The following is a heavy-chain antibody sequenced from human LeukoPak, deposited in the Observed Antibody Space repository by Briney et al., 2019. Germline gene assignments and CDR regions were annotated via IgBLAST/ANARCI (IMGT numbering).Heavy chain of an antibody. V-gene: IGHV4-59*01. CDR1: GGSIRCFH. CDR2: IYYNGST. J-gene: IGHJ6*03. CDR3: ARGRDYYSNMDV. Sequence: PSETLPLTCTVSGGSIRCFHWSWVRQPPGKGLEWMGFIYYNGSTNYNPSLKSRLTFSVDASNNQFSLNVRSVTAADTAVYYCARGRDYYSNMDVWGTGTTVTVSS.